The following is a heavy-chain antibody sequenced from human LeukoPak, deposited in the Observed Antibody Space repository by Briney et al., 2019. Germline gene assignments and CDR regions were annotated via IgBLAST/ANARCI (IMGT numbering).Heavy chain of an antibody. CDR3: ARDRDCSRTSCFNAFDV. V-gene: IGHV3-30*04. J-gene: IGHJ3*01. CDR2: ISYDGSNK. Sequence: LGGSLRLSCAASGFTFSSYAMHWVRQAPGKGLEWVAVISYDGSNKYYADSVKGRFTISRDNSKNALYLQMNSLRLEDTAVYYCARDRDCSRTSCFNAFDVWGQGTMAIVSS. D-gene: IGHD2-2*01. CDR1: GFTFSSYA.